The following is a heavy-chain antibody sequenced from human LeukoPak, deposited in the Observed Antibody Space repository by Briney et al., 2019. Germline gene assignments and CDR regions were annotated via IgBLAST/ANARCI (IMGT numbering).Heavy chain of an antibody. CDR1: GDTFSNYA. D-gene: IGHD3-22*01. V-gene: IGHV1-69*06. CDR2: IIPIFGTA. CDR3: ARVDSSGYYYYYYYMDV. Sequence: ASVKVSCKASGDTFSNYAFSWVRLAPGQGLEWMGGIIPIFGTANYAQKFQGRVTITADKSTTTAYMELSSLRSDDTAVYYCARVDSSGYYYYYYYMDVWGKGTTVTISS. J-gene: IGHJ6*03.